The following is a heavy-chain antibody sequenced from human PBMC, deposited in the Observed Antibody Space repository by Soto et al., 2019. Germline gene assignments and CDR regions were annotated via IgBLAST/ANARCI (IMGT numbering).Heavy chain of an antibody. CDR3: AKDRVGAYFVHFDN. V-gene: IGHV3-23*01. CDR2: ITGNTGRT. J-gene: IGHJ5*01. D-gene: IGHD1-26*01. Sequence: GGSRRRSCAASGFTFSSNAMNWVRQAPGKGLEWISSITGNTGRTDYADSVKGRFTVTRDNSKNILNLQMKSLRVEDTAVYYCAKDRVGAYFVHFDNWGQGTRVTVSS. CDR1: GFTFSSNA.